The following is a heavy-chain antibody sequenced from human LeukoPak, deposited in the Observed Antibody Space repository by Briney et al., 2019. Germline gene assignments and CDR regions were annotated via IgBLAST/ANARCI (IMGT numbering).Heavy chain of an antibody. CDR3: ARVSPDFWSGYYRVGWFDP. Sequence: SETLSLTCTVSGGSISSYYWSWLRQPAGKGLEWIGRIYTSGSTNYNPSLKSRVTMSVDTSKNQFSLKLSSVTAADTAVYYCARVSPDFWSGYYRVGWFDPWGQGTLVTVSS. CDR1: GGSISSYY. J-gene: IGHJ5*02. D-gene: IGHD3-3*01. V-gene: IGHV4-4*07. CDR2: IYTSGST.